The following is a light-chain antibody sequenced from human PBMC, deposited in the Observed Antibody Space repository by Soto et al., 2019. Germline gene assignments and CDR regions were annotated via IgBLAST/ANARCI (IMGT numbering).Light chain of an antibody. Sequence: QSVLTQPPSASGTPGQRVTVSCSGSSSNIGNNYVFWYQHLPGTAPKLLIYRNDQRPSGVSARFSGSKSGTSASLAISGLRSEDEADYYCAAWDDSLSGSYVFGPGTKVTFL. J-gene: IGLJ1*01. CDR3: AAWDDSLSGSYV. CDR1: SSNIGNNY. V-gene: IGLV1-47*01. CDR2: RND.